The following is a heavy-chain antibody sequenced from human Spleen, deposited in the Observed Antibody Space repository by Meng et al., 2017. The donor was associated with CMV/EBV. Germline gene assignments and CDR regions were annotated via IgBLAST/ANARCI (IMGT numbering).Heavy chain of an antibody. J-gene: IGHJ4*02. CDR2: IYTSGST. V-gene: IGHV4-61*02. D-gene: IGHD6-13*01. CDR1: GGSISSGSYY. CDR3: ARGDYAAGTYCHFDY. Sequence: VQLQESGPQLLRPSQTLSPPSAVSGGSISSGSYYWSWTRQPAGKGLEWIGRIYTSGSTYYNPSLKSRVTISVDTSKNQFSLKLSSVTAADTAVYYCARGDYAAGTYCHFDYWGQGTPVTVSS.